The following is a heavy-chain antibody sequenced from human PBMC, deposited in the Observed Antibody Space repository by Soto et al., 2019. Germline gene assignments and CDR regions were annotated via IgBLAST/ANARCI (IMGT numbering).Heavy chain of an antibody. J-gene: IGHJ4*02. CDR3: ARGTVVTHFDY. CDR2: IYAGNGNT. D-gene: IGHD2-15*01. V-gene: IGHV1-3*05. CDR1: GYTFTSYA. Sequence: QVQLVQSGAEEKKPGAPMNVSCKASGYTFTSYAMHWVRQAPGQRLEWMGWIYAGNGNTKYSQKFQGRVTITRDTSASTAYMELSSLRSEDTAVYYCARGTVVTHFDYWGQGTLVTVSS.